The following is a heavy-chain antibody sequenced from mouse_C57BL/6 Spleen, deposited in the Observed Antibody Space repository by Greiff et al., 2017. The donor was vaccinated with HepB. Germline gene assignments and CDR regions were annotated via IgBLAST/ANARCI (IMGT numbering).Heavy chain of an antibody. CDR3: ARSTVYDEAMDY. CDR1: GYAFSSSW. V-gene: IGHV1-82*01. J-gene: IGHJ4*01. CDR2: IYPGDGDT. Sequence: VQRVESGPELVKPGASVKISCKASGYAFSSSWMNWVKQRPGKGLEWIGRIYPGDGDTNYNGKFKGKATLTADKSSSTAYMQLSSLTSEDSAVYFCARSTVYDEAMDYWGQGTSVTVSS. D-gene: IGHD2-3*01.